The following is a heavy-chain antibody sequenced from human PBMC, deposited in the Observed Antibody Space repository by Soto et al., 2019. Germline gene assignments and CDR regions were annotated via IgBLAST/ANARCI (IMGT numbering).Heavy chain of an antibody. D-gene: IGHD3-16*01. V-gene: IGHV4-30-4*01. Sequence: SETLSLTCTVSGGSTSSDNYWSWIRQPRGKGLEWIGHIYYSGNTDYNPSLKSRLAISIDTSKNQFSLKLSSVTAADTAVYFCAREGGESSDGLYYFDSWGQGSLVTV. J-gene: IGHJ4*02. CDR2: IYYSGNT. CDR1: GGSTSSDNY. CDR3: AREGGESSDGLYYFDS.